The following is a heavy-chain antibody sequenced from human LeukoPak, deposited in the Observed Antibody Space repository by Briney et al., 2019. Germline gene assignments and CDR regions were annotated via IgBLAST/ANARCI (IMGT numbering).Heavy chain of an antibody. CDR1: GYTFTGYY. CDR2: INPNSGGT. CDR3: ARAGIPRYNWNSGYFDY. V-gene: IGHV1-2*02. Sequence: ASVKVSCKASGYTFTGYYMHWVRQAPGQGLEWMGWINPNSGGTNYAQKFQGRVTMTRDTSISTAHMELSRLRSDDTAVYYCARAGIPRYNWNSGYFDYWGQGTLVTVSS. J-gene: IGHJ4*02. D-gene: IGHD1-20*01.